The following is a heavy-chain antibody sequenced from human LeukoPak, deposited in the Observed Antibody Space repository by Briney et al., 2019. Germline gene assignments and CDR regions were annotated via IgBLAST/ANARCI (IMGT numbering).Heavy chain of an antibody. V-gene: IGHV3-30*02. J-gene: IGHJ4*02. D-gene: IGHD6-13*01. CDR1: GCTFTSYY. CDR2: IRYDGSNK. CDR3: AKDHQRRSSWSFDY. Sequence: SCKASGCTFTSYYMHWVRQAPGKGLEWVAFIRYDGSNKYYADSVKGRFTISRDNSKNTLYLQMNSLRAEDTAVYYCAKDHQRRSSWSFDYWGQGTLVTVSS.